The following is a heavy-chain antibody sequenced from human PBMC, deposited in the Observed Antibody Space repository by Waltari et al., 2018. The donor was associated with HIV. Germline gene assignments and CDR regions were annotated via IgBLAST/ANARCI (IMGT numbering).Heavy chain of an antibody. CDR3: TRASAADLDF. Sequence: QVQLVESGGGVVQPGRSLRLSCAASGFTFSSYAMHWVRQAPGEVLEGLAVISDDGTNKYYADSVKDRFIIYRDNSQNTLYLQMFSLRPEDTAVYYCTRASAADLDFWGHGTLVTVSS. J-gene: IGHJ4*01. V-gene: IGHV3-30-3*01. CDR1: GFTFSSYA. D-gene: IGHD2-2*01. CDR2: ISDDGTNK.